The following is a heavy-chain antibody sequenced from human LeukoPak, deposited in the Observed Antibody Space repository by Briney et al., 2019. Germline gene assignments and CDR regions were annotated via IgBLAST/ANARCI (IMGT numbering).Heavy chain of an antibody. D-gene: IGHD4-17*01. CDR2: TYDSGSA. CDR3: ATCRDEFGDYGFTS. V-gene: IGHV4-59*01. CDR1: GDSINNNY. J-gene: IGHJ5*02. Sequence: SESLSLTCTVSGDSINNNYWSWIRQPPGRALEWIGYTYDSGSAKVNPSLKCRVTISVDTSKNLFSLKLTSVTAADTAVYYCATCRDEFGDYGFTSWGQGTLVTVSS.